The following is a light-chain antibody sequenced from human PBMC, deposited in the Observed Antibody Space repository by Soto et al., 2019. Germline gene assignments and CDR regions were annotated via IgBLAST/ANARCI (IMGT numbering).Light chain of an antibody. Sequence: ELVLTQSPGTLSLSPGERATLSCRASQSVGSSYLAWYQQKPGQAPRLLIYGASSRATGIPDRFSGSGSGTDFTLTISRLEPEDFAVYYCQQYGSSPWTFGQGTKVDIK. V-gene: IGKV3-20*01. CDR2: GAS. CDR1: QSVGSSY. J-gene: IGKJ1*01. CDR3: QQYGSSPWT.